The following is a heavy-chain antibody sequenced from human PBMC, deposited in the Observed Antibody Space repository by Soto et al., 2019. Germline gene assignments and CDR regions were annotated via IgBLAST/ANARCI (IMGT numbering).Heavy chain of an antibody. CDR3: ARSPYTTGYHYGMDV. J-gene: IGHJ6*02. CDR1: GFSFGLYG. CDR2: IWYDGSNK. Sequence: GGSLRLSCAASGFSFGLYGMQWVRQAPGKGLEWVALIWYDGSNKFYVDSVKGRSTISRDNSKNTLYLQMNSLRAEDTAVYYCARSPYTTGYHYGMDVWGQGTTVIVSS. V-gene: IGHV3-33*01. D-gene: IGHD3-9*01.